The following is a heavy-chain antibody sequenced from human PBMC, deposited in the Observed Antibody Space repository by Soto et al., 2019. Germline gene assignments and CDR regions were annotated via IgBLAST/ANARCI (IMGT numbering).Heavy chain of an antibody. J-gene: IGHJ4*02. CDR3: AREMSDYSSGWCLFDY. V-gene: IGHV3-33*01. Sequence: GGSLRLSCAASGFTFRSYGMHWVRQAPGKGLEWLATIWYDGSNKYYRDSVKGRFSISRDNSRNTLYLQMNNLRAEDTAIYYCAREMSDYSSGWCLFDYWGLGTLVTVSS. D-gene: IGHD6-19*01. CDR2: IWYDGSNK. CDR1: GFTFRSYG.